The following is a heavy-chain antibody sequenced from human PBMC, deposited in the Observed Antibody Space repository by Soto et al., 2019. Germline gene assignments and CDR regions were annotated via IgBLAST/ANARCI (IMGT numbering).Heavy chain of an antibody. Sequence: QVQLVQSGAEVKKPGASVKVSCKASGYTFTSYGISWVRQAPGQGLEWMGWISAYNGNTNYAQKVQGRVTMPTDTPTSTAYMELRSLRSGDTAVYYCAREWSWYAMAAGWFDPWGQGTLVTVSS. CDR2: ISAYNGNT. V-gene: IGHV1-18*01. J-gene: IGHJ5*02. CDR3: AREWSWYAMAAGWFDP. D-gene: IGHD2-8*01. CDR1: GYTFTSYG.